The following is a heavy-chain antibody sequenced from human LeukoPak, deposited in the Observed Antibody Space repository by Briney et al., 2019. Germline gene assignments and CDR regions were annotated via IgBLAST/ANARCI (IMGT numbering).Heavy chain of an antibody. J-gene: IGHJ6*03. CDR1: GFTFSSYG. CDR3: ARGEHSGYDFLYYYYYYMDV. V-gene: IGHV3-48*01. CDR2: ISSSSSTI. Sequence: GGSLRLSCAASGFTFSSYGMTWVRQAPGKGLEWVSYISSSSSTIYYADSVKGRFTISRDNAKNSLYLQMSSLRAEDTAVYYCARGEHSGYDFLYYYYYYMDVWGKGTTVTVSS. D-gene: IGHD5-12*01.